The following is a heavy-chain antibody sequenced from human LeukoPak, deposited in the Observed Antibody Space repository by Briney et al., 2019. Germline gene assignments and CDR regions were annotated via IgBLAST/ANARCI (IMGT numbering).Heavy chain of an antibody. D-gene: IGHD3-3*01. V-gene: IGHV1-2*02. J-gene: IGHJ4*02. CDR1: GYTFTGYY. CDR2: INPNSGGT. Sequence: ASVKVSCKASGYTFTGYYMHWVRQAPGQGLEWMGWINPNSGGTNYAQKFQGRVTMTRDTSISTAYMGLSRLRSDDTAVYYCARDRPKLRFLEWSQYYFDYWGQGTLVTVSA. CDR3: ARDRPKLRFLEWSQYYFDY.